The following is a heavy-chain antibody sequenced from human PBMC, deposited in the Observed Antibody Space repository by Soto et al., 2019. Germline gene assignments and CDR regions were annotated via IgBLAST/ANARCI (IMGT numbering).Heavy chain of an antibody. CDR2: MNPINGAA. Sequence: ASVKVSCKASGYDFTAYDINWVRQASGQGLEWMGWMNPINGAAGTARRFQGRVSLSRNTATGTAYLELTSLRSDDTAVYYCGRGPSPRAPAGGTPYYYAMDVWGQGTTVTVSS. V-gene: IGHV1-8*02. D-gene: IGHD6-13*01. CDR1: GYDFTAYD. J-gene: IGHJ6*02. CDR3: GRGPSPRAPAGGTPYYYAMDV.